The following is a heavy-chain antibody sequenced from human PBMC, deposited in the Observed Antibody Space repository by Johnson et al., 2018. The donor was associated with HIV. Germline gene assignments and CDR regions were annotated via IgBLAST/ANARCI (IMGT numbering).Heavy chain of an antibody. D-gene: IGHD2-15*01. CDR1: GFTFDDYA. Sequence: VQLVESGGGLVQPGGSLRLSCAASGFTFDDYAMHWVRQAPGKGLEWVSLISWDGGSTYYADSVKGRFTISRDNSKNSLYLQMNSLRAEDTALYYCAKSPGGSGRAGGAFDIWGQGTMVTVSS. CDR3: AKSPGGSGRAGGAFDI. J-gene: IGHJ3*02. CDR2: ISWDGGST. V-gene: IGHV3-43D*03.